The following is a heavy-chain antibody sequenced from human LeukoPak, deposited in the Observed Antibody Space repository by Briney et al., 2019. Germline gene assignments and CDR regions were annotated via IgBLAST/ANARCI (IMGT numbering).Heavy chain of an antibody. D-gene: IGHD2-2*01. CDR2: ISGSGGST. Sequence: GGSLRLSCAASGFTFSSYAMSWVRQAPGKGLEWVSAISGSGGSTYYADSVKGRFTISRDNSKNTLYLQMNSLRAEDTAVYYCAKVAYCISTSCPISNFDYWGQGTLVTVSS. CDR1: GFTFSSYA. V-gene: IGHV3-23*01. J-gene: IGHJ4*02. CDR3: AKVAYCISTSCPISNFDY.